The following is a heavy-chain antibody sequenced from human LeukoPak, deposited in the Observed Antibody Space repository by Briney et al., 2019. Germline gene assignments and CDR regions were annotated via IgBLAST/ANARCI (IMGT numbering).Heavy chain of an antibody. CDR2: IYHSGST. CDR1: GGSISSGGYS. CDR3: ARHVEGWLQLYYYYGMDV. Sequence: PSETLSLTCAVSGGSISSGGYSWSWIRQPPGKGLEWIGYIYHSGSTYYNPSLKSRVTISVDRSKNQFSLKLSSVTAADTAVYYCARHVEGWLQLYYYYGMDVWGQGTTVTVSS. V-gene: IGHV4-30-2*01. J-gene: IGHJ6*02. D-gene: IGHD5-24*01.